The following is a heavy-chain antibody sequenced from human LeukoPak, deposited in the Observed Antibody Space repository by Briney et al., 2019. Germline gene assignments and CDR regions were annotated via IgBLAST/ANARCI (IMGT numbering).Heavy chain of an antibody. D-gene: IGHD3-3*01. J-gene: IGHJ4*02. CDR1: GLTFSSVS. CDR3: ARARSGNYFDY. Sequence: GGSLRLSCAASGLTFSSVSMSWVRQAPGKGLEWISYISSSSSTIYYADSVKGRFTISRDNAKNSVYLQMNSLRAEDTAVYSCARARSGNYFDYWGQGTLVTVSS. CDR2: ISSSSSTI. V-gene: IGHV3-48*01.